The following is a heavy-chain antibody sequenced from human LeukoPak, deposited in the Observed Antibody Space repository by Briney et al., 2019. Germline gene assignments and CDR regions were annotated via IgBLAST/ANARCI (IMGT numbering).Heavy chain of an antibody. J-gene: IGHJ4*02. D-gene: IGHD4-17*01. CDR1: GVSFTDYY. Sequence: SETLSLTCAVSGVSFTDYYWSWVRQTPGKGTEWIGEINHSGYTNDSPSLKSRVTLSIDTSRKQFSLNLRSVTVADTAIYYCSRMTTGHDYWGQGTLVTVSS. CDR2: INHSGYT. CDR3: SRMTTGHDY. V-gene: IGHV4-34*01.